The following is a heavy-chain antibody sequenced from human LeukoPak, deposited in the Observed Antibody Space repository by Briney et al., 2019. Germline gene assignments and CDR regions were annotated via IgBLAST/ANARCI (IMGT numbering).Heavy chain of an antibody. D-gene: IGHD2-2*01. CDR1: GGSISSGGYY. CDR2: IYYSVST. J-gene: IGHJ5*02. CDR3: ASGRLACSSTCWQRFDP. V-gene: IGHV4-31*03. Sequence: SQTLSLTCTVSGGSISSGGYYWSWIRQHPGKGLEWIVYIYYSVSTYYNPSLKSRFTISVDPSKHQFSQNLSPVIAADTDVYYCASGRLACSSTCWQRFDPWGEGALVTVSS.